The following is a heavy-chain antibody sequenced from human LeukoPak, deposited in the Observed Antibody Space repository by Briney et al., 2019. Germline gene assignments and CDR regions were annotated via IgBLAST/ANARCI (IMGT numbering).Heavy chain of an antibody. J-gene: IGHJ6*03. CDR2: IIPIFGTA. D-gene: IGHD6-6*01. V-gene: IGHV1-69*01. Sequence: SVKVSCKASGGTFSSYAISWVRQAPGQGLEWMGGIIPIFGTANYAQKFQGRVTITADESTSTAYMELSSLRSEDTAVYYCARAPIAARPFLEPNYYYYMDVWGKGTTVTVSS. CDR3: ARAPIAARPFLEPNYYYYMDV. CDR1: GGTFSSYA.